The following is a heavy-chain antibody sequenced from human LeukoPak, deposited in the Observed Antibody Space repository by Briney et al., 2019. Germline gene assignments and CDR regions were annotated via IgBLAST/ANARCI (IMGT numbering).Heavy chain of an antibody. D-gene: IGHD3-3*01. CDR1: GGSFSGYY. Sequence: PSETLSLTCAVYGGSFSGYYWSWIRQPPGKGLEWIGEINHSGSTNYNPSLKSRVTISVDTSKNQFSLKLSSVTAADTAVYYCARAFIRYYDFWSGYYTGWFDPWGQGTLVTVSS. V-gene: IGHV4-34*01. CDR3: ARAFIRYYDFWSGYYTGWFDP. J-gene: IGHJ5*02. CDR2: INHSGST.